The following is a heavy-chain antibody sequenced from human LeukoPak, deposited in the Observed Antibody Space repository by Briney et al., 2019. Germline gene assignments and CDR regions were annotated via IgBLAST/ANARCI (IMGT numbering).Heavy chain of an antibody. CDR1: GHSISGIHH. CDR3: ARDFSEWNVRLFFDY. V-gene: IGHV4-38-2*02. CDR2: VFYSGTT. Sequence: TPSETLSLTCSVSGHSISGIHHWGWIRQPPGKGLEWIGSVFYSGTTYYNPSFKSRLTISADTSKNQFSLRLSSVTAADTAVYYCARDFSEWNVRLFFDYWGQGILVTVSS. J-gene: IGHJ4*02. D-gene: IGHD3-3*01.